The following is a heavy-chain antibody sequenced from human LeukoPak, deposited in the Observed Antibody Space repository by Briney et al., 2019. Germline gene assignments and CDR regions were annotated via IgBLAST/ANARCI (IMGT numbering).Heavy chain of an antibody. V-gene: IGHV4-39*07. CDR2: IYHSGTT. Sequence: SETQSLTCTVSGGSISSSSHYWGWIRQPPGRGLEWIGSIYHSGTTYYNPPLKSRVAISVDTSKNQFSLKLSSVTAADTAAYYCARYDFNRYFDFWGQGALVTVSS. CDR3: ARYDFNRYFDF. D-gene: IGHD3-3*01. CDR1: GGSISSSSHY. J-gene: IGHJ4*02.